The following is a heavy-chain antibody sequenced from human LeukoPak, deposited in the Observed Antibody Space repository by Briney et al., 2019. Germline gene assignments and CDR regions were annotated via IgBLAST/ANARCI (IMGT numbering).Heavy chain of an antibody. J-gene: IGHJ5*02. CDR1: GGSISSGDYY. CDR3: ARGDADFWSGYYARSIWFDP. V-gene: IGHV4-61*08. Sequence: SETLSLTCTVSGGSISSGDYYWSWIRQPPGKGLEWIGYIYYSGSTNYNPSLKSRVTISVDTSKNQFSLKLSSVTAADTAVYYCARGDADFWSGYYARSIWFDPWGQGTLVTVSS. D-gene: IGHD3-3*01. CDR2: IYYSGST.